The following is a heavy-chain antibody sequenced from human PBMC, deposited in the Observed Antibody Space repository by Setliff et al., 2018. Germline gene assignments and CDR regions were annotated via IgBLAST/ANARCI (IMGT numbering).Heavy chain of an antibody. V-gene: IGHV1-18*01. CDR1: GHTLITFG. CDR2: ISAYSDDT. J-gene: IGHJ4*02. Sequence: ASVKVSCKASGHTLITFGISWVRQAPGQGLEWMGWISAYSDDTKYAEKFQGRVTMTMDTSTGTAYMELRSLRSDDTAVYICAYDSSGYYPGYWGQGTLVTVSS. D-gene: IGHD3-22*01. CDR3: AYDSSGYYPGY.